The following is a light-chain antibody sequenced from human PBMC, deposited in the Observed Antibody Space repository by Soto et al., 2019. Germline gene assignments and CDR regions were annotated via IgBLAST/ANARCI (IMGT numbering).Light chain of an antibody. J-gene: IGKJ2*01. CDR1: QSVSSN. V-gene: IGKV3-15*01. Sequence: EIVMTQSPATLSVSPGERATVSCRASQSVSSNLAWYQQKPGQAPRLLIYGASTRATGIPARFSGGGSGTEFTLTISGLQSEDFAVYYCQQYNNWPPYTFGQGTKLEIK. CDR2: GAS. CDR3: QQYNNWPPYT.